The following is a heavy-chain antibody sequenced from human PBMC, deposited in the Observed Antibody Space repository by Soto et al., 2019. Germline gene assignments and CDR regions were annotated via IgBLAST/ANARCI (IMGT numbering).Heavy chain of an antibody. CDR3: ARLQVVGTTPFDY. V-gene: IGHV5-51*01. CDR1: GYSFASYW. Sequence: XESLKISWKGSGYSFASYWIGWVRQMPGKGLEWMGIIYPGDSDTRYSPSFQGQVTISADKSINTAYLQWSSLKASDTAMYYCARLQVVGTTPFDYWGQGTLVTVSS. D-gene: IGHD1-26*01. J-gene: IGHJ4*02. CDR2: IYPGDSDT.